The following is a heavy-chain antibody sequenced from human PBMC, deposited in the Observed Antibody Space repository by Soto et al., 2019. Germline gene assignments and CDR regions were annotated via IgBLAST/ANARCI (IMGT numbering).Heavy chain of an antibody. V-gene: IGHV3-72*01. D-gene: IGHD7-27*01. J-gene: IGHJ4*02. CDR3: VRGHWGFDF. Sequence: VQLVXXGXGXXXXXGXLXXXXAVXGFTFSDYYMDWVRQAPGKGLEWIARSTNKADSYITVYAASLQGRFTISRDDSKKSLYLQMNSLKTEDTAVYYCVRGHWGFDFWGQGTLVTVSS. CDR1: GFTFSDYY. CDR2: STNKADSYIT.